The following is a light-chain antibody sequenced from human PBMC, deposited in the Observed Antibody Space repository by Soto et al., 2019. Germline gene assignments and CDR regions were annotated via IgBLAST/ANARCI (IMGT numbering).Light chain of an antibody. Sequence: ENGLTQAPGTLSLSPGQRATLSCRASHTISSSYLAWYHQKPGQAPRLLIYAISDRATGVPDRFRGSVSGTDFTISISRLEPEDCAVYLCQQYDSSPRPFGQGTKAEMK. V-gene: IGKV3-20*01. CDR2: AIS. J-gene: IGKJ1*01. CDR1: HTISSSY. CDR3: QQYDSSPRP.